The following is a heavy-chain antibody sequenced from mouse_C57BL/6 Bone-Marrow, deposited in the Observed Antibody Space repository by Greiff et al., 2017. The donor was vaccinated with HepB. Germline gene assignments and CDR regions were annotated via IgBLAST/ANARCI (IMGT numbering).Heavy chain of an antibody. V-gene: IGHV1-81*01. D-gene: IGHD1-1*01. CDR2: IYPRSGNT. CDR1: GYTFTSYG. Sequence: QQSCKASGYTFTSYGISWVKQRTGQGLEWIGEIYPRSGNTYYNEKFKGKATLTADKSSSTAYMELRSLTSEDSAVYFCARSANLLLQVWGTGTTVTVSS. J-gene: IGHJ1*03. CDR3: ARSANLLLQV.